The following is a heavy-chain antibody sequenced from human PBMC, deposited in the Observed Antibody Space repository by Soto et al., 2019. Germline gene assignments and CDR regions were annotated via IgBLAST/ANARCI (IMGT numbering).Heavy chain of an antibody. CDR3: AREEGYCNGGPCYRGAFDF. Sequence: EVQLVASGGGLVKPGGSQRLSCAASGFTFSDYSMLWVRQAPGKGLEWLAFIGNSNNPTFYADSVRGRFTISRDNPKNSVYLQMNSLREEDTAVYFCAREEGYCNGGPCYRGAFDFWGQGTIVTVSS. CDR1: GFTFSDYS. D-gene: IGHD2-15*01. J-gene: IGHJ3*01. CDR2: IGNSNNPT. V-gene: IGHV3-21*02.